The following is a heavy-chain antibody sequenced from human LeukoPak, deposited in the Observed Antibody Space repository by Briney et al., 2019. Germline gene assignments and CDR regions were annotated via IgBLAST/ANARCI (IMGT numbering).Heavy chain of an antibody. Sequence: SVKVSCKASGGTFSSYAISWVRQAPGQGLEWMGRIIPILGIANYAQKFQGRVTITADKSTSTAYMELSSLRSEDTAVYYCARIVVVTASIDYWGQGTLVTVSS. CDR2: IIPILGIA. V-gene: IGHV1-69*04. J-gene: IGHJ4*02. CDR3: ARIVVVTASIDY. D-gene: IGHD2-21*02. CDR1: GGTFSSYA.